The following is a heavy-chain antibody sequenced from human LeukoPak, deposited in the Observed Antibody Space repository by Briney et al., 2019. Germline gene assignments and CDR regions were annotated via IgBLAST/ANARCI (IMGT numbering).Heavy chain of an antibody. CDR1: GFTFSSYE. D-gene: IGHD5-12*01. V-gene: IGHV3-48*03. J-gene: IGHJ6*03. CDR2: VSGSGFAI. CDR3: IRTLIVATSPYMDV. Sequence: GGSLRLSCAASGFTFSSYEMTWVRQAPGKGLEWVSYVSGSGFAIYYADSVKGRFTISRDNAKNTVYLQMNSLRAEDTAIHYCIRTLIVATSPYMDVWGKGTTVTVSS.